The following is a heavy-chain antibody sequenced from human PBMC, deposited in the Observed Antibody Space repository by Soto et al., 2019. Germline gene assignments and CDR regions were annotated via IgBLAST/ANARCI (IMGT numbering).Heavy chain of an antibody. CDR2: IYYSGST. CDR3: ARVIVVVPAAIRDAFDI. V-gene: IGHV4-31*03. Sequence: SETLSLTCIVSGGSISSGGYYWSWIRQHPGKGLEWIGYIYYSGSTYYNPSLKSRVTISVDTSKNQFSLKLSSVTAADTAVYYCARVIVVVPAAIRDAFDIWGQGTMVTVSS. J-gene: IGHJ3*02. CDR1: GGSISSGGYY. D-gene: IGHD2-2*02.